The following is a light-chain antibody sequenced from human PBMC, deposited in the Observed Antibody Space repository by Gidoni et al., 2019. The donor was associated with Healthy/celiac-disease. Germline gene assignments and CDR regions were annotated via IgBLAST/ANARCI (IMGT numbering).Light chain of an antibody. CDR3: CSYAGSSTLV. V-gene: IGLV2-23*01. CDR2: EGS. J-gene: IGLJ2*01. CDR1: SSDDGSYNL. Sequence: QSALTQPASVSGSPGTSITISCTGTSSDDGSYNLVSWYQQPPGKAPKLMIYEGSKRPSGVSNRFSGAKSDNTASLTISGLQAEDEADYYCCSYAGSSTLVFGGGTKLTVL.